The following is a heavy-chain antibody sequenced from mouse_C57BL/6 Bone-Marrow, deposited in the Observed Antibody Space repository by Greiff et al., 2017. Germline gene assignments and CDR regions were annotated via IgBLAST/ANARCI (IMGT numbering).Heavy chain of an antibody. J-gene: IGHJ4*01. CDR1: GFTFSSYG. Sequence: EVQLQQSGGDLVKPGGSLKLSCAASGFTFSSYGMSWVRQTPDKRLEWVATISSGGSYTYYPDSVKGRFTISRDNAKNTLYLQMSSLKSEDTAMYYCARHADYGSSLKGYWGQGTSVTVSS. CDR2: ISSGGSYT. D-gene: IGHD1-1*01. V-gene: IGHV5-6*01. CDR3: ARHADYGSSLKGY.